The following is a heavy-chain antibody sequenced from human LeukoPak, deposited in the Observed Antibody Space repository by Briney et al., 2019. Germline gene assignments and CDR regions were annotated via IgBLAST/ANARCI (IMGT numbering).Heavy chain of an antibody. Sequence: GRSLRPSCAASGCTFSSYGMHWVRQAPGKGLEWVAVIWYDGTNKYYADSVKGRFTISRDNSKNTLYLQMNSLSAEDTAVYYCARRDGDDFDYWGQGTLVTVSS. D-gene: IGHD5-24*01. CDR1: GCTFSSYG. CDR3: ARRDGDDFDY. V-gene: IGHV3-33*01. J-gene: IGHJ4*02. CDR2: IWYDGTNK.